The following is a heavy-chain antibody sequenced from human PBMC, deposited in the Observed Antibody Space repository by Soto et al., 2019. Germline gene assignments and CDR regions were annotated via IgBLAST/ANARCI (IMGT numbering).Heavy chain of an antibody. V-gene: IGHV3-48*02. CDR3: ARGGYSSGWGVDY. CDR1: GFTFSSYS. J-gene: IGHJ4*02. CDR2: ISTSSNTI. D-gene: IGHD6-19*01. Sequence: EVQLVESGGGLVQPGGSLRLSCAASGFTFSSYSMNWVRQAPGKGLEWVSYISTSSNTIYYADSVKGRFTISRDNAKNSLYLQMNSLRDEDTAVYYCARGGYSSGWGVDYWGQGTLVTASS.